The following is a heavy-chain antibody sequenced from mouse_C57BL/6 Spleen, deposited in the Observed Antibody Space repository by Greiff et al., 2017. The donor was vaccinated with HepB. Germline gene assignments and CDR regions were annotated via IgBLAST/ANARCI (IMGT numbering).Heavy chain of an antibody. CDR3: AMIYYYGSSYDYFAMDY. Sequence: QVQLQQSGPGLVQPSQSLSITCTVSGFSLTSYGVHWVRQSPGKGLEWLGVIWSGGSTDYNAAFISRLSISKDNSKSQVFFKMNSLQADDTAIYYCAMIYYYGSSYDYFAMDYGGQGTSFTVSS. CDR2: IWSGGST. V-gene: IGHV2-2*01. D-gene: IGHD1-1*01. J-gene: IGHJ4*01. CDR1: GFSLTSYG.